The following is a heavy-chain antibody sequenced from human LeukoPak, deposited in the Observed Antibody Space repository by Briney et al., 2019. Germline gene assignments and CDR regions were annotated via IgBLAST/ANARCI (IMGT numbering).Heavy chain of an antibody. CDR3: ARTPPTTMVDL. V-gene: IGHV4-39*07. Sequence: SETLSLTCTVSGGSISSSSYYWGWIRQPPGKGLEWIGSIYRSGNTYYNPSLKSRVTISVDTSKNQFSLKLSSVTAADTAVYYCARTPPTTMVDLWGRGTLVTVSS. CDR1: GGSISSSSYY. J-gene: IGHJ2*01. CDR2: IYRSGNT. D-gene: IGHD3-10*01.